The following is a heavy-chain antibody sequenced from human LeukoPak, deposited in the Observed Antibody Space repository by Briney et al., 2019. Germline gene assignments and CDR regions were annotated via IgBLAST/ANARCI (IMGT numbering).Heavy chain of an antibody. CDR2: FDPEDGET. CDR3: ATVLGGWYYFDY. J-gene: IGHJ4*02. Sequence: VSVKVSCKASGYTFTGYYMHWVRQAPGKGLEWMGGFDPEDGETIYAQKFQGRVTMTEDTSTDTAYMELSSLRSEDTAVYYCATVLGGWYYFDYWGQGTLVTVSS. D-gene: IGHD6-19*01. CDR1: GYTFTGYY. V-gene: IGHV1-24*01.